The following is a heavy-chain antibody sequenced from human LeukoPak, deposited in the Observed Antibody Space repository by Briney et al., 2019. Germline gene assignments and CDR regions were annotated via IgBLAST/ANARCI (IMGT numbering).Heavy chain of an antibody. CDR2: IYYSGST. J-gene: IGHJ5*02. D-gene: IGHD3-3*01. V-gene: IGHV4-59*01. CDR1: GGSISSYY. CDR3: ARGSERGFWSGFPGDWFDP. Sequence: SETLSLTCTVSGGSISSYYWSWIRQPPGKGLEWIGYIYYSGSTNYNPSLKSRVTISVDTSKNQFSLKLSSVTAADTAVYYCARGSERGFWSGFPGDWFDPWGQGTLVTVSS.